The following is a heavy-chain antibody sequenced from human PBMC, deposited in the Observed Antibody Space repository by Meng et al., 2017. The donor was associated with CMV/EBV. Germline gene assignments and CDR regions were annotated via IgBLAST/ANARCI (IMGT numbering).Heavy chain of an antibody. Sequence: ETLSLTCAASGFTVSSNYMSWVRQAPGKGLEWVSVIYSGGSTYYADSVKGRFTISRDNSKNTLYLQMNSLRAEDTAVYYCARASAFGESWDYWGQGTLVTVSS. D-gene: IGHD3-10*01. V-gene: IGHV3-53*01. CDR2: IYSGGST. CDR1: GFTVSSNY. CDR3: ARASAFGESWDY. J-gene: IGHJ4*02.